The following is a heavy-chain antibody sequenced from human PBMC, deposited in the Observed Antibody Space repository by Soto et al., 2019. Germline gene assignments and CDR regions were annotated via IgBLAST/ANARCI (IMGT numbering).Heavy chain of an antibody. CDR1: GYTFTSYG. V-gene: IGHV1-18*01. D-gene: IGHD1-7*01. CDR3: ARDHPPQNWNSHNWFDP. J-gene: IGHJ5*02. CDR2: ISAYNGNT. Sequence: QVQLVQSGAEVKKPGASVKVSCKASGYTFTSYGISWVRQAPGQGLEWMGWISAYNGNTNYAQKLQGRVTMTTDTSTSPAYMELRSLRSDATAVYYCARDHPPQNWNSHNWFDPCGQGTLVTVSS.